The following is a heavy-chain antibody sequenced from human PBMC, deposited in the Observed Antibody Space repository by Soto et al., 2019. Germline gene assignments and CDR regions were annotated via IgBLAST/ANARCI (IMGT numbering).Heavy chain of an antibody. CDR3: ARSVGATTGAYYYYYYGMDV. CDR2: IIPIFGTA. V-gene: IGHV1-69*01. D-gene: IGHD1-26*01. CDR1: GGTFSSYA. J-gene: IGHJ6*02. Sequence: QVQLVQSGAEVKKPGSSVKVSCKACGGTFSSYAISWVRQAPGQGLEWMGGIIPIFGTANYAQKFQGRVTITADESTSTAYMELSSLRSEDTAVYYCARSVGATTGAYYYYYYGMDVWGQGTTVTVSS.